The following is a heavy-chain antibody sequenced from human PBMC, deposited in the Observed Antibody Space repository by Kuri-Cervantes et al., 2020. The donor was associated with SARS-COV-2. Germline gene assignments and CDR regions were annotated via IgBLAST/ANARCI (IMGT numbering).Heavy chain of an antibody. J-gene: IGHJ4*02. CDR1: GGSISSTNYY. CDR3: ARSYCTSTSCYRRADFDY. Sequence: SETLSLTCAVYGGSISSTNYYWGWIRQPPGKGLEWIGTMYYSGSTYYNSSLKSRVTISGDTSKNQLSLKLSSVTATDTAVYYCARSYCTSTSCYRRADFDYWGQGALVTVSS. D-gene: IGHD2-2*02. CDR2: MYYSGST. V-gene: IGHV4-39*01.